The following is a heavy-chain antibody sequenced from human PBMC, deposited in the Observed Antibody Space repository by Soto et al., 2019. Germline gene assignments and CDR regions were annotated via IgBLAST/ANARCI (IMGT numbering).Heavy chain of an antibody. J-gene: IGHJ4*02. Sequence: EVQLLESGGGLVQPGGSLRLSCAASGFTFSSYAMSWVRQAPGKGLEWDSPISGSGDISYYADSVKGRFTISRDNSKNTLYLQMNSLRAEDTAVYYCAKDQRVYYGSGSYFDSWGQGTLVTVSS. D-gene: IGHD3-10*01. V-gene: IGHV3-23*01. CDR2: ISGSGDIS. CDR1: GFTFSSYA. CDR3: AKDQRVYYGSGSYFDS.